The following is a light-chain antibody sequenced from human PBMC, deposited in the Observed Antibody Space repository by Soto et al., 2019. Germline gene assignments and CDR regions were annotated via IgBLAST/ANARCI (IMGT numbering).Light chain of an antibody. CDR1: SSNIGGNS. J-gene: IGLJ1*01. Sequence: QDVGTQPPSVSAAPGQKVTISCSGSSSNIGGNSVSWYQQLPGTAPKLLIYDDNKRPSGIPDRFSGSKSGASATLGITGFQTGDEADYYCGSWDSSLSAYVFGTGTKVTVL. CDR2: DDN. V-gene: IGLV1-51*01. CDR3: GSWDSSLSAYV.